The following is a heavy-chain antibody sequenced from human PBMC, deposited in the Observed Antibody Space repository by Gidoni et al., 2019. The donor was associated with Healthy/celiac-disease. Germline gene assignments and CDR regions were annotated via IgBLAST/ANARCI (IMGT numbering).Heavy chain of an antibody. CDR1: GFTFDDYA. CDR2: ISWNSGSI. CDR3: AKGDSSGKYFDY. D-gene: IGHD3-22*01. V-gene: IGHV3-9*01. J-gene: IGHJ4*02. Sequence: EVQLVESGGGLVEPGRSLRLSCAASGFTFDDYAMHWVRKAPGKGLEWVSGISWNSGSIGYADSVKGRFTISRDNAKNSLYLQMNSLRAEDTALYYCAKGDSSGKYFDYWGQGTLVTVSS.